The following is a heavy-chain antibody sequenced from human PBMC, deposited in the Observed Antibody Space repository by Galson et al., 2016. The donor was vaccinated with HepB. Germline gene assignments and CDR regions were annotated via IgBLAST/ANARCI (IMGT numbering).Heavy chain of an antibody. Sequence: SVKVSCKASGYSFTSHYIHWVRKAPGQGPEWMGMINPSAGSARYAQKFQDRVTLTGDTSTSTAYMELSSLTSDDTAVYYCAREGVGATPGFVDYWGQGTLVTVSS. CDR1: GYSFTSHY. D-gene: IGHD1-26*01. V-gene: IGHV1-46*01. CDR3: AREGVGATPGFVDY. CDR2: INPSAGSA. J-gene: IGHJ4*02.